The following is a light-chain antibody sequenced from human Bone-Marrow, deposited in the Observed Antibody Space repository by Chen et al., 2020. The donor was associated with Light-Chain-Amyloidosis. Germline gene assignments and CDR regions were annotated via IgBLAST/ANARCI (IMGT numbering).Light chain of an antibody. CDR3: QQYYITPYT. CDR1: QSVLHSSNNENY. V-gene: IGKV4-1*01. J-gene: IGKJ2*01. Sequence: DIVMTQSPDPLAVSLGERGTINCKSSQSVLHSSNNENYLAWFQQKPGQPPKLLIFWASSRESGVSDRFSGSGSGTDFTLTISSLQAEDVAVYYCQQYYITPYTFGQGTKLEIK. CDR2: WAS.